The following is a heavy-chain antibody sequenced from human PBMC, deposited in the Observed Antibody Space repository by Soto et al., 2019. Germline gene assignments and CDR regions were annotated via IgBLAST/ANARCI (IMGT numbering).Heavy chain of an antibody. J-gene: IGHJ6*02. CDR1: GASISNHY. V-gene: IGHV4-59*11. CDR3: QRSIAARSYYYGMDV. Sequence: SETLSLTCTVSGASISNHYWSWIRQSPGKGLEWIGYVSNTGITSYSRSIQGRVTISVDTSKNQFSLKLSSVTAADTAVYYCQRSIAARSYYYGMDVWGQGTTVTVSS. D-gene: IGHD6-6*01. CDR2: VSNTGIT.